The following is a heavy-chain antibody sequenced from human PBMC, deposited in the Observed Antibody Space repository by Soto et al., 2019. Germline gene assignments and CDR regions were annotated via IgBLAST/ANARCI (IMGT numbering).Heavy chain of an antibody. Sequence: QLQLRESGPGLVQPAQTLSLTCTVAGGSITGGFSYWTWVRQHPGKGLEWVGHIYYSGTAYYNPSLKSRVALSVDPSRNRFSLKLSSVTAADTAIYFCARSLPGGTVFYMDIWGEGTTVTVSS. J-gene: IGHJ6*03. D-gene: IGHD1-26*01. V-gene: IGHV4-31*03. CDR1: GGSITGGFSY. CDR2: IYYSGTA. CDR3: ARSLPGGTVFYMDI.